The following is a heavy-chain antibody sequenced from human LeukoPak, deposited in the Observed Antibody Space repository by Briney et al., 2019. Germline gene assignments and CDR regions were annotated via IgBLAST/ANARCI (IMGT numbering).Heavy chain of an antibody. Sequence: SETLSLTCAVYGGSFSGYYWSWIRQPPGKGLEWIGEINHSGSTNYNPSLKSRVTISVDTSKNQFSLKLSSVTAADTAVYYCARERDGYVWGSYRHYYFDYWGQGTLVTVSS. V-gene: IGHV4-34*01. CDR3: ARERDGYVWGSYRHYYFDY. CDR2: INHSGST. D-gene: IGHD3-16*02. J-gene: IGHJ4*02. CDR1: GGSFSGYY.